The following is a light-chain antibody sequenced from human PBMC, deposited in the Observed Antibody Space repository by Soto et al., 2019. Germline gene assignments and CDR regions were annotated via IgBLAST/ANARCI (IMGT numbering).Light chain of an antibody. Sequence: EIVLTQSPGTLSLSPGERATLSCRASQSVSSSYLAWYQQKPGQAPRLLIYGASSRATGIPDRFSGSGSGTHFTLTISRLEPEDFEVYYCQQYGSPPGTFGQGTKVEIK. J-gene: IGKJ1*01. CDR1: QSVSSSY. CDR2: GAS. CDR3: QQYGSPPGT. V-gene: IGKV3-20*01.